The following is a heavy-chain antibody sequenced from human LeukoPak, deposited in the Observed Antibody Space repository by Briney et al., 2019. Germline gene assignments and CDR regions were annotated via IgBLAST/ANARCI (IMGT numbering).Heavy chain of an antibody. CDR2: IIPIFGTA. Sequence: SVKVSCKASGGTFSSYAISWVRQAPGQGLEWMGGIIPIFGTANYAQKFQGRVTITADESTSTAYMELSSLRSEDTAVYYYARDTVYCSGGSCYSRWFDPWGQGTLVTVSS. J-gene: IGHJ5*02. CDR3: ARDTVYCSGGSCYSRWFDP. D-gene: IGHD2-15*01. CDR1: GGTFSSYA. V-gene: IGHV1-69*13.